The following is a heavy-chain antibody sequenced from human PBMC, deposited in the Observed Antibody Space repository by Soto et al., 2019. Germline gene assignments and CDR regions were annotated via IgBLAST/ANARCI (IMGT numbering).Heavy chain of an antibody. J-gene: IGHJ4*02. CDR1: GGSFSGYY. CDR3: ATLDSSGSFYYFDY. D-gene: IGHD3-22*01. CDR2: INHSGST. Sequence: PSETLSLTCAVYGGSFSGYYWSWIRQPPGKGLEWIGEINHSGSTNYNPSLKSRVTISVDTSKNQFSLKLSSVTAADTAVYYCATLDSSGSFYYFDYWGQGTLVTVSS. V-gene: IGHV4-34*01.